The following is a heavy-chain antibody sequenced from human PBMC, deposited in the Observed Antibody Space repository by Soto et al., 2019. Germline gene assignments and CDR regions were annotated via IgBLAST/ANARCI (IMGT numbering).Heavy chain of an antibody. J-gene: IGHJ6*02. D-gene: IGHD2-15*01. CDR2: IYPGDSDT. CDR1: GYSFTSYW. V-gene: IGHV5-51*01. CDR3: ARLMTMVVTGMNYGMDV. Sequence: GESLKISCKGSGYSFTSYWIGWVRQMPGKGLEWMGIIYPGDSDTRYSPSFQGQVTISADKSISTAYLQWSSLKASDTAMYYCARLMTMVVTGMNYGMDVWGQGTTVTVSS.